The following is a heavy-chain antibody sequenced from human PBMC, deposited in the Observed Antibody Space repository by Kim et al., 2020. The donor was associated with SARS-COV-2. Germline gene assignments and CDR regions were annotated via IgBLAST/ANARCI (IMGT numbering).Heavy chain of an antibody. CDR3: VRALTGDSAWYFDL. J-gene: IGHJ2*01. CDR2: INWNGANK. CDR1: GFRFDDYG. V-gene: IGHV3-20*01. Sequence: GGSLRLSCAVSGFRFDDYGMSWVRRVPGKGLEWIAGINWNGANKDYAESVEGRFTISRDNAKNALYLQVNSLRAEDTAFYHCVRALTGDSAWYFDLWGRGTLVTVS. D-gene: IGHD2-21*02.